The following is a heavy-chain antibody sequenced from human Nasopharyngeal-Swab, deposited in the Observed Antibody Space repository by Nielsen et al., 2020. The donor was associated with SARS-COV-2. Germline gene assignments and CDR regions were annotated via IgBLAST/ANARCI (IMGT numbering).Heavy chain of an antibody. J-gene: IGHJ3*02. D-gene: IGHD1-26*01. CDR1: GGTFSSYA. CDR3: ARANSGSYLHDAFDI. CDR2: IIPIFGTA. V-gene: IGHV1-69*13. Sequence: SVKVSCKASGGTFSSYAISWVRQAPGQGLEWMGGIIPIFGTANYAQKFQGRVTITADESTSTAYMELSSLRSEDTAVYYCARANSGSYLHDAFDIWGQGTMVTASS.